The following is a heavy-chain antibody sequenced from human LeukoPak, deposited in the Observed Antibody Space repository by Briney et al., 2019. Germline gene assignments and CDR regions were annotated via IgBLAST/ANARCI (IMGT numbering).Heavy chain of an antibody. D-gene: IGHD5-18*01. CDR2: INHSGST. V-gene: IGHV4-34*01. CDR1: GGSFSGYY. J-gene: IGHJ4*02. Sequence: PSETLSLTCAVYGGSFSGYYWSWIRQPPGKGLEWIGEINHSGSTNYNPSLKSRVTISVDTSKNQFSLKLSSVTAADTAVYYCARRARGYSYGFLAYWGQGTLVTVSS. CDR3: ARRARGYSYGFLAY.